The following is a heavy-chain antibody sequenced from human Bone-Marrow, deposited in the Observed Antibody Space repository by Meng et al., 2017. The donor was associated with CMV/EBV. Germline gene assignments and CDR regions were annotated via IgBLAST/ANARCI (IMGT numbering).Heavy chain of an antibody. Sequence: GGSLRLSCAASGFTFSSYWMHWVRQAPGKGLEWVSSISSSSSYIYYADSVKGRFTISRDNAKNSLYLQMNSLRAEDTAVYYCARSGQGNYFDYWGQGTLVTVSS. CDR1: GFTFSSYW. V-gene: IGHV3-21*01. J-gene: IGHJ4*02. CDR2: ISSSSSYI. D-gene: IGHD3-10*01. CDR3: ARSGQGNYFDY.